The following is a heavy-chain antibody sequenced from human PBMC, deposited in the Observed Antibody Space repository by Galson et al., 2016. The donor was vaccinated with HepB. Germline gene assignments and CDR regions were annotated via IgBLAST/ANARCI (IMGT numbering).Heavy chain of an antibody. CDR2: IYHSGST. CDR3: AREGGYYDCSGYSSFRH. V-gene: IGHV4-61*01. J-gene: IGHJ1*01. Sequence: SETLSLTCTVSGGSVRSGSYYWSWIRQPPGKGLEWIGEIYHSGSTNYNPSLKSRVTISVDKSKNQFSLKLSSVTAADTAVYYCAREGGYYDCSGYSSFRHWGQGTLVTVTS. CDR1: GGSVRSGSYY. D-gene: IGHD3-22*01.